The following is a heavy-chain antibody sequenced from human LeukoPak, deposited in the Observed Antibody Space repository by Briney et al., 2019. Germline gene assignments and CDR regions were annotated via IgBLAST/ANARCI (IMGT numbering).Heavy chain of an antibody. D-gene: IGHD3-22*01. J-gene: IGHJ4*02. CDR2: IHYSGST. CDR1: GGSISSSGYF. V-gene: IGHV4-39*01. CDR3: ARQRDYYDTSGYDYFDY. Sequence: SETLSLTCTVSGGSISSSGYFWGWIRQPPGKGLDWIGSIHYSGSTYYNTSLKSRVTISVDTSKNQFSLKLSSVTAADTAVYYCARQRDYYDTSGYDYFDYWGQGTLVTVSS.